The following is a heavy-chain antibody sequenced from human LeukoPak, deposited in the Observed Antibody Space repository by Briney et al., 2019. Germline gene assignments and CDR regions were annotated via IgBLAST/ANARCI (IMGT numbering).Heavy chain of an antibody. D-gene: IGHD1-26*01. CDR2: IYYSGST. CDR1: GGSISSSSYY. Sequence: SETLSLTCTVSGGSISSSSYYWGWIRQPPGKGLEWIGSIYYSGSTYYNPSLKSRVTISVDTSKNQFSLKLSSVTAADTAVYYCVAWVRVGATRGDAFDIWGQGTMVTVSS. J-gene: IGHJ3*02. CDR3: VAWVRVGATRGDAFDI. V-gene: IGHV4-39*01.